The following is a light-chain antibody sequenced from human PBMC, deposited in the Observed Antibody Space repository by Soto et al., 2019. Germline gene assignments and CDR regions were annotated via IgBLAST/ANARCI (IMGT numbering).Light chain of an antibody. CDR1: QSVSSNY. J-gene: IGKJ2*01. V-gene: IGKV3-20*01. Sequence: EIVLTQSPGNLSLSRGERATLSCRASQSVSSNYVAWYQQKPGQAPRLLIYGASSRATGITDRFSGSGSGTDFILSISRLEPEEFSVYYCQQYGSSPYTFGQGTKLEIK. CDR3: QQYGSSPYT. CDR2: GAS.